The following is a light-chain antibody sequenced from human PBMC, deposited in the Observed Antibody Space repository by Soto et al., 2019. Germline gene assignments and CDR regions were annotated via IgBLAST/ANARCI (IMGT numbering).Light chain of an antibody. CDR3: SSFTGSSSRYV. J-gene: IGLJ1*01. Sequence: QSALTQPASVSGSPGQSITISCTGTSSDVGAYNYVSWYQQHPGKAPKLMIYDVSNRPSGVSDRFSASKSGNTASLTISGLQAEDESDYYCSSFTGSSSRYVFGTGTKVTVL. CDR2: DVS. CDR1: SSDVGAYNY. V-gene: IGLV2-14*01.